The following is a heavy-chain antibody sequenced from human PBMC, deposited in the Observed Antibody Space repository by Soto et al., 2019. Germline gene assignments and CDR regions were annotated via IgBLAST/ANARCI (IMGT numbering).Heavy chain of an antibody. CDR3: ARESGYSSGFIDY. CDR2: ISYDGSNK. Sequence: GGSLRLSCAASGFTFSSYAMHWVRQAPGKGLEWVAVISYDGSNKYYADSVKGRFTISRDNSKNTLYLQMNSLRAEDTAVYYCARESGYSSGFIDYWGQGTLVTGSS. D-gene: IGHD5-18*01. V-gene: IGHV3-30-3*01. J-gene: IGHJ4*02. CDR1: GFTFSSYA.